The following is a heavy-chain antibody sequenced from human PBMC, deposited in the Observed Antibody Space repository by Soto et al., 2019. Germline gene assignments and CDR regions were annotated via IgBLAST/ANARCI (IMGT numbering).Heavy chain of an antibody. J-gene: IGHJ4*02. CDR1: GFTFSSYG. V-gene: IGHV3-33*01. CDR3: ARGYCSSTSCQYYFDY. D-gene: IGHD2-2*01. CDR2: IWYDGSNK. Sequence: QVQLVESGGGVVQPGRSLRLSCAASGFTFSSYGMHWVRQAPGKGLEWVAVIWYDGSNKYYADSVKGRFTISRDNSKNTLYLQMNSLRAEDTAVYYCARGYCSSTSCQYYFDYWGQGTLVTVSS.